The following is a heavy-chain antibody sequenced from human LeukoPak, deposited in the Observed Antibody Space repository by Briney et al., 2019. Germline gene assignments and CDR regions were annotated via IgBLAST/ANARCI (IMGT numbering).Heavy chain of an antibody. CDR1: GFTFSSYS. V-gene: IGHV3-48*04. J-gene: IGHJ4*02. D-gene: IGHD2-2*02. CDR3: ARARCSSTSCYTPPYYFDY. CDR2: ISSSSSTI. Sequence: GGSLRLSRAASGFTFSSYSMTWVRQAPGKGLEWVSYISSSSSTIYYADSVKGRFTISRDNAKNSLYLQMNSLRAEDTAVYYCARARCSSTSCYTPPYYFDYWGQGTLVTVSS.